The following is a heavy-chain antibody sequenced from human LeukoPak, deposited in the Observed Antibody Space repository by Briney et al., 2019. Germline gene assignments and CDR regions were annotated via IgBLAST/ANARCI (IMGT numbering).Heavy chain of an antibody. CDR1: GFTFSSYW. CDR3: ARDSYRLRVVAATPAYY. J-gene: IGHJ4*02. D-gene: IGHD2-15*01. V-gene: IGHV3-7*01. Sequence: GGSLRLCCAASGFTFSSYWMSWVRQAPGKGLEWVANIKQDGSEKYYVDSVKGRFTISRDNAKNSLYLQMNSLRAEDTAVYYCARDSYRLRVVAATPAYYWGQGTLVTVSS. CDR2: IKQDGSEK.